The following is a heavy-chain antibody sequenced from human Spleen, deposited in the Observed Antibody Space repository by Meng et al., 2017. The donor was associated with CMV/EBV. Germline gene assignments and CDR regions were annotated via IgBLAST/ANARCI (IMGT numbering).Heavy chain of an antibody. Sequence: ASVKVSCKASGYTFTGYGISWVRQAPGQGLEWMGWLSAYNGNTNYAQKLQGRVTMTTDPSTSTAYMELRSLRSDDTAVYYCARGSPSRVFFGMDVWGQGTTVTVSS. V-gene: IGHV1-18*01. D-gene: IGHD3-10*01. CDR1: GYTFTGYG. J-gene: IGHJ6*02. CDR3: ARGSPSRVFFGMDV. CDR2: LSAYNGNT.